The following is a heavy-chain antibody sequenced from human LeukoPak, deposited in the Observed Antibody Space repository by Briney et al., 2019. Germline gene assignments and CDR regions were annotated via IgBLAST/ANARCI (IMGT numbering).Heavy chain of an antibody. CDR1: GGSISSYY. CDR2: IYYSGST. V-gene: IGHV4-59*08. D-gene: IGHD3-10*01. CDR3: ARGLRTYYYGSGSLSFDP. J-gene: IGHJ5*02. Sequence: SETLSLTCTVSGGSISSYYWSWIRQPPGKGLEWIGYIYYSGSTNYNPSLKSRVTISVDTSKNQFSLKLSSVTAADTAVYYCARGLRTYYYGSGSLSFDPWGQGTLVTVSS.